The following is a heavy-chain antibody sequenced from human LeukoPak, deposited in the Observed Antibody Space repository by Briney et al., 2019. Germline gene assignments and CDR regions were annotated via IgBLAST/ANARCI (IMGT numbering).Heavy chain of an antibody. Sequence: SQTLSLTCTVSGGSISSGSYYGSWIRQPAGKGLEWIGRIYTSGSTNYNPSLKSRVTISVDTSKNQFSLKLSSVTAADTAVYYCACHWYGGNSAWGQGTLVTVSS. D-gene: IGHD4-23*01. CDR1: GGSISSGSYY. CDR2: IYTSGST. CDR3: ACHWYGGNSA. V-gene: IGHV4-61*02. J-gene: IGHJ5*02.